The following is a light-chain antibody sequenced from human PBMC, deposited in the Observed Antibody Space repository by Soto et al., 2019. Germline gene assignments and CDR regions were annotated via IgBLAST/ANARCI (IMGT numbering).Light chain of an antibody. CDR2: DAS. CDR3: QQYDNSSFT. V-gene: IGKV1-33*01. J-gene: IGKJ4*02. Sequence: DIQMTQSPSSLSASVGDRVTITCQASQNISNYLNWYQQKPGKAPKLLIYDASNLKSGVPSRFSGSGSGTDFTFTISSLEPEDIAIYYCQQYDNSSFTFGGGTKVDIK. CDR1: QNISNY.